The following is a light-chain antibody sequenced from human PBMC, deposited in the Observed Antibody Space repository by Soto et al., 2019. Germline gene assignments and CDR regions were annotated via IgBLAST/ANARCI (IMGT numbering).Light chain of an antibody. CDR1: QGINRY. Sequence: AIRMTQSPSSLSASTGDRVTVTCRASQGINRYLAWYQQKPGKAPKLLIYGAFTLQTGVPPRFSGSGSESDFTLTISSLQSEDFATYYCQQYYSRPPLTFGGGTKVE. CDR3: QQYYSRPPLT. J-gene: IGKJ4*01. V-gene: IGKV1-8*01. CDR2: GAF.